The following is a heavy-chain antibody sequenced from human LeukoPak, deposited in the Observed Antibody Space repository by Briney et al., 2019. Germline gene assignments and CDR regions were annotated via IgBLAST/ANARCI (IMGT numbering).Heavy chain of an antibody. CDR2: IIPIFGTA. J-gene: IGHJ4*02. D-gene: IGHD6-13*01. CDR3: VRNIAAGTTYFDY. CDR1: GGTFSSYA. Sequence: ASVKVSCKASGGTFSSYAISWVRQAPGQGLEWMGGIIPIFGTANYAQKFQGRVTITADESTSTAYMELSSLRSEDTAVYYCVRNIAAGTTYFDYWGQGTLVTVSS. V-gene: IGHV1-69*01.